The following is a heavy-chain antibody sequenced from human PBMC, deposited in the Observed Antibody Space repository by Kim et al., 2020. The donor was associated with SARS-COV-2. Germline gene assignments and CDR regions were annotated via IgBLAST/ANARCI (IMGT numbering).Heavy chain of an antibody. J-gene: IGHJ4*02. CDR3: ARQLLGYCSGGSCYSRDY. CDR2: IYPGDSDT. Sequence: GESLKISCKGSGYSFTSYWIGWVRQMPGKGLEWMGIIYPGDSDTRYSPSFQGQVTISADKSISTAYLQWSSLKASDTAMYYCARQLLGYCSGGSCYSRDYWGQGTMVTVSS. V-gene: IGHV5-51*01. CDR1: GYSFTSYW. D-gene: IGHD2-15*01.